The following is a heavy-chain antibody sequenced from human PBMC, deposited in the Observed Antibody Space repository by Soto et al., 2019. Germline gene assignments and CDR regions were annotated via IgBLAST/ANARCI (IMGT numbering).Heavy chain of an antibody. D-gene: IGHD1-26*01. Sequence: GWSLRLSCAASGFTFSSYGMHWVRQAPGKGLEWVAVIWYDGSNKYYADSVKGRFTISRDNSKNTLYLQMNSLRAEDTAVYYCARGGGMGANYWYFDLWGRGTLVTVSS. CDR3: ARGGGMGANYWYFDL. V-gene: IGHV3-33*01. CDR1: GFTFSSYG. J-gene: IGHJ2*01. CDR2: IWYDGSNK.